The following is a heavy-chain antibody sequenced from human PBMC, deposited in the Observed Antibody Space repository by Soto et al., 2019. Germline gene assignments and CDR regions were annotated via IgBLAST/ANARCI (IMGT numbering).Heavy chain of an antibody. CDR1: GGSIRSYY. Sequence: PSETLSLTCTVSGGSIRSYYGTWIRQPPGKGLEWIGYMYYSGSTNYNASLKSRVTISMDTSKNQFSLRLSSVTAADTAVYFCARHMYASIGVGGKVSWGQGIQVTVSS. CDR2: MYYSGST. CDR3: ARHMYASIGVGGKVS. J-gene: IGHJ5*02. V-gene: IGHV4-59*08. D-gene: IGHD6-6*01.